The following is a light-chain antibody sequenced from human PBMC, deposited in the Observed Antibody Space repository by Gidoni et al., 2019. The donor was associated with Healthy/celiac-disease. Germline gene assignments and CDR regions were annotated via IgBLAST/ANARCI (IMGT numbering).Light chain of an antibody. J-gene: IGKJ4*01. CDR3: QQRSNWPPGLT. CDR1: QSVSSY. CDR2: DAS. V-gene: IGKV3-11*01. Sequence: VLTPSPATLSLSPGERATLSCRASQSVSSYLAWYHQKPGQAPRLLIYDASNRATGIPARFSGSGSGTDFTLTISSLEPEDFAVYYCQQRSNWPPGLTFGGGTKVEIK.